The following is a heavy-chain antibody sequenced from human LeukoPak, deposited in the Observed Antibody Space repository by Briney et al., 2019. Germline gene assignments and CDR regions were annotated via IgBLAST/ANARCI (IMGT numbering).Heavy chain of an antibody. J-gene: IGHJ6*03. CDR2: IPLDGGST. CDR1: GFTFEDYA. Sequence: GGSLRLSCAASGFTFEDYAMHWVRQVSGKGLEWVSNIPLDGGSTHYADSVEGRFTISRDNRENSLYLQMNSLRPEDTALYYCAKDRAARGRGNYFYMDVWGKGTTVTVSS. D-gene: IGHD2/OR15-2a*01. V-gene: IGHV3-43D*03. CDR3: AKDRAARGRGNYFYMDV.